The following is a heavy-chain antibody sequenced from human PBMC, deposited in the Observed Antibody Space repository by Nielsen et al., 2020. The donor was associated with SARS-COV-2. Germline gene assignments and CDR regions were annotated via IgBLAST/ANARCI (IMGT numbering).Heavy chain of an antibody. J-gene: IGHJ4*02. D-gene: IGHD5-18*01. CDR2: ISWNSGSI. CDR1: GFTFDDYA. Sequence: SLKISCAASGFTFDDYAMHWVRQAPGKGLEWVPGISWNSGSIGYADSVKGRFTISRDNAKNSLYLQMNSLRAEDTALYYCAKLGGGYSYGTGDYWGQGTLVTVSS. CDR3: AKLGGGYSYGTGDY. V-gene: IGHV3-9*01.